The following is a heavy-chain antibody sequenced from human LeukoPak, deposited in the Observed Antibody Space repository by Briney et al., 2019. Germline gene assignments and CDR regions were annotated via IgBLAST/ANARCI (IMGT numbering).Heavy chain of an antibody. V-gene: IGHV4-34*01. J-gene: IGHJ4*02. Sequence: SETLSLTCAVYGGAFSGYYWSWIRQPPGKGLEWIGEINHSGSTNYNPSLKSRVTISVDTSKNQSSLKLSSVTAADTAVYYCARARALPYYFDYWGQGTLVTVSS. CDR1: GGAFSGYY. CDR3: ARARALPYYFDY. CDR2: INHSGST.